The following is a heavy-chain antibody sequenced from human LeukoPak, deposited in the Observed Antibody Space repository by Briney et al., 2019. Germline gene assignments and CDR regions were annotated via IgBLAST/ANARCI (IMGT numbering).Heavy chain of an antibody. D-gene: IGHD2-21*02. CDR1: GYTLTELS. Sequence: ASVKVSCTVSGYTLTELSMHWVRQAPGKGLEWMGGFDPEDGETIYAQKFQGRVTMTRNTSISTAYMELSSLRSEDTAVYYCARGAGGYCGGDCYWDYWGQGTLVTVSS. J-gene: IGHJ4*02. CDR2: FDPEDGET. V-gene: IGHV1-24*01. CDR3: ARGAGGYCGGDCYWDY.